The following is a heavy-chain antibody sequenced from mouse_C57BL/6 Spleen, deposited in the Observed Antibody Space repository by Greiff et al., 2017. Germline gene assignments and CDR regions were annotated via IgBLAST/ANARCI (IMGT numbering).Heavy chain of an antibody. Sequence: QVQLKESGAELARPGASVKMSCKASGYTFTSYTMHWVKQRPGQGLEWIGYINPSSGYTKYNQKFKDKATLTADKSSSTAYMQLSSLTSEDSAVYYCARFFSITTVVDYYAMDYWGQGTSVTVSS. J-gene: IGHJ4*01. D-gene: IGHD1-1*01. CDR3: ARFFSITTVVDYYAMDY. CDR2: INPSSGYT. CDR1: GYTFTSYT. V-gene: IGHV1-4*01.